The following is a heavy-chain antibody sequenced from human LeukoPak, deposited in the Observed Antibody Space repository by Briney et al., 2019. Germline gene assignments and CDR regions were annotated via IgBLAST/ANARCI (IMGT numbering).Heavy chain of an antibody. Sequence: PGRSLTLSCAASGFSFSNFAMHWVRLAPGKGLEWVALIWYDAGTKYYEDSVKGRFTISRENPMDIVYLQLNSLRAEDTVVYYCVREDLWFGESSGAFDIWGQGTMVTVSS. J-gene: IGHJ3*02. CDR3: VREDLWFGESSGAFDI. CDR1: GFSFSNFA. D-gene: IGHD3-10*01. V-gene: IGHV3-33*01. CDR2: IWYDAGTK.